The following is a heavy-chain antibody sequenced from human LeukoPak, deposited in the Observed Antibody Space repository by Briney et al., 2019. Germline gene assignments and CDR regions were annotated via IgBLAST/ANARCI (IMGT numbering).Heavy chain of an antibody. Sequence: GGSLRLSCVASGFIFNNFGMTWVRQAPGRGLEWVSSISGTGGSTHYADSVKGRFTISRDNSKNTLYLQMNSLRAGDTAVYYCVRSSYYDSSGFYREYYFDYWGQGTLVPVSS. J-gene: IGHJ4*02. V-gene: IGHV3-23*01. CDR1: GFIFNNFG. CDR3: VRSSYYDSSGFYREYYFDY. D-gene: IGHD3-22*01. CDR2: ISGTGGST.